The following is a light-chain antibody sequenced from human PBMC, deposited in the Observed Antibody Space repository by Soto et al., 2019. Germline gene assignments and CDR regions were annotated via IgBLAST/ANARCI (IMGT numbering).Light chain of an antibody. CDR2: DVS. CDR3: NSYTTTSPLYV. J-gene: IGLJ1*01. V-gene: IGLV2-14*03. Sequence: QLVLAQPASVSGSPGQSITISCTGTSNDIGGYDYVSWYQHHPGIAPKLIIYDVSDRPSGVSNRFSGSKSGNTASLTISGLQAEDEAEYYCNSYTTTSPLYVFGSGTKLTVL. CDR1: SNDIGGYDY.